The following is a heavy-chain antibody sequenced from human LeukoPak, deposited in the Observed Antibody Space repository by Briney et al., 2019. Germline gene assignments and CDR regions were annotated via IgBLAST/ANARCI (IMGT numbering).Heavy chain of an antibody. V-gene: IGHV4-34*01. Sequence: SETLSLTCAVYGGSFSGYYWSWIRQPPGKGLEWIGEINHSGSTNYNPSLESRVTISVDTSKNQFSLKLSSVTAADTAVYYCARDSVVVPAAISPNWFDPWGQGTLVTVSS. J-gene: IGHJ5*02. CDR2: INHSGST. CDR3: ARDSVVVPAAISPNWFDP. D-gene: IGHD2-2*02. CDR1: GGSFSGYY.